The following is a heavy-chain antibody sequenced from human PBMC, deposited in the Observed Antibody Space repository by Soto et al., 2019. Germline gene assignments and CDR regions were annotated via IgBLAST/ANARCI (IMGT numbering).Heavy chain of an antibody. CDR1: GGTFSSYA. V-gene: IGHV1-69*13. CDR3: ARDRGVWSGYYIPFSGTYGMDV. D-gene: IGHD3-3*01. Sequence: GASVKVSCKASGGTFSSYAISWVRQAPGQGLEWMGGIIPIFGTANYAQKFQGRVTITADESTSTAYMELSSLRSEDTAVYYCARDRGVWSGYYIPFSGTYGMDVWGQGTTVTVSS. J-gene: IGHJ6*02. CDR2: IIPIFGTA.